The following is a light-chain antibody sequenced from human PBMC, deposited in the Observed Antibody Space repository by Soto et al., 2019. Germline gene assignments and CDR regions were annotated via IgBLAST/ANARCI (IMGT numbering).Light chain of an antibody. CDR3: QQYTNWPLT. J-gene: IGKJ4*01. CDR2: GAS. CDR1: QSVRSN. Sequence: EIVMTQSPATLSVSPGERATLSCRASQSVRSNLAWYQQKPGQAPRLLVYGASTRATGIPARFSGSGSGTEFTLTISSLQSGDFAVYYCQQYTNWPLTFGGGTKVEIK. V-gene: IGKV3-15*01.